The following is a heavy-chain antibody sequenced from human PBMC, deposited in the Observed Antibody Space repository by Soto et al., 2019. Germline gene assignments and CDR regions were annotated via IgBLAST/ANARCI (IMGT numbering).Heavy chain of an antibody. CDR1: WFTFSGYG. CDR2: ISCPXRNK. J-gene: IGHJ6*02. V-gene: IGHV3-30*18. Sequence: GGSVRLWCAASWFTFSGYGRHWVRQAPGKGVESVAVISCPXRNKDYAGWVKGRFTICRDXSKNTLYMQMNSLRAEDTAFYYCANSRAYSDFWSGYQYYYYGMDVGGQGTTVTVSS. D-gene: IGHD3-3*01. CDR3: ANSRAYSDFWSGYQYYYYGMDV.